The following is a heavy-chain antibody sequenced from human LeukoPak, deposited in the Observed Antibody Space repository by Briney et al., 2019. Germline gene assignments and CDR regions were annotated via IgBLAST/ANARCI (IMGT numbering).Heavy chain of an antibody. V-gene: IGHV3-30*02. CDR3: ARGDYYDSSGHSDY. Sequence: GGSLRLSCAASGFTFSSYGMHWVRQAPGKGLEWVAFIRYDGSNKYYADSVKGRFTISRDNSKNTLYLQMNSLRAEDTAVYYCARGDYYDSSGHSDYWGQGTLVTVSS. CDR1: GFTFSSYG. CDR2: IRYDGSNK. J-gene: IGHJ4*02. D-gene: IGHD3-22*01.